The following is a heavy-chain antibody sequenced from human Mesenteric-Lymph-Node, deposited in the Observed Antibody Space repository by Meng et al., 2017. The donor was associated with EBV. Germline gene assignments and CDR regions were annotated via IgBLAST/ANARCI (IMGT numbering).Heavy chain of an antibody. J-gene: IGHJ4*02. V-gene: IGHV4-30-2*01. CDR2: IYHSGTT. CDR3: ARSAGGDYFDY. D-gene: IGHD1-26*01. CDR1: GGSIISGGYS. Sequence: LQLQESGPGLVRPSQTLSLTCAVSGGSIISGGYSWSWIRQAPGKGLEWIGFIYHSGTTYLNPSLRSRVNLSVDTSKNQFSLNLRSVSAADTAIYYCARSAGGDYFDYWGQGTLVTVSS.